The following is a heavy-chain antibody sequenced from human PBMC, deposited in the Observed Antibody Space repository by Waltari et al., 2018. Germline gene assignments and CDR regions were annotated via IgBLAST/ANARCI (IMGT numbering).Heavy chain of an antibody. CDR1: GGTFSSYA. V-gene: IGHV1-69*01. CDR3: ARGGYAIHYYYYGMDV. Sequence: QVQLVQSGAEVKKPGSSVKVSCKASGGTFSSYAISWVRQAPGQGLEWMGGISPIFGTANDGQKFQGRVTITADESTSTAYMELSSLRSEDTAVYYCARGGYAIHYYYYGMDVWGQGTTVTVSS. CDR2: ISPIFGTA. J-gene: IGHJ6*02. D-gene: IGHD2-8*01.